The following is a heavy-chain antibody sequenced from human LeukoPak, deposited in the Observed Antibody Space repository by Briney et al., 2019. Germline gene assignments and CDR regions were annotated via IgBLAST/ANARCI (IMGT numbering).Heavy chain of an antibody. D-gene: IGHD6-13*01. CDR2: ISTSSSYI. CDR1: GFTFSSYS. Sequence: GGSLRLSCAASGFTFSSYSMNWVRQAPGKGLEWVASISTSSSYIYYADSLKGRFTISRDNAKNSMYLQMNSLRTEDTAVYYCARVKDHRGIAVAGSDYWGQGTLVTVSS. CDR3: ARVKDHRGIAVAGSDY. J-gene: IGHJ4*02. V-gene: IGHV3-21*01.